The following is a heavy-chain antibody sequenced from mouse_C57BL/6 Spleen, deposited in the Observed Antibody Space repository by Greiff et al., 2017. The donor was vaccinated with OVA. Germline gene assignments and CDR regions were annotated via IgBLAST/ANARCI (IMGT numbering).Heavy chain of an antibody. CDR3: ARRDITTVVATKGYCDY. V-gene: IGHV1-18*01. D-gene: IGHD1-1*01. J-gene: IGHJ2*01. CDR2: INPNNGGT. CDR1: GYTFTDYN. Sequence: VQLQQSGPELVKPGASVKIPCKASGYTFTDYNMDWVKQSHGKSLEWIGDINPNNGGTIYTQKFKGKATLTVDKSSSTAYMELRSLTSEDTAVYYCARRDITTVVATKGYCDYWGQGTTLTVSS.